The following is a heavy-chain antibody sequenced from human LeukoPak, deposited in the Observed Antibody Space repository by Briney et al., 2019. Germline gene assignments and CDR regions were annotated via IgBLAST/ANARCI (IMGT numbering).Heavy chain of an antibody. CDR3: AKDTSSNGYNYDY. CDR1: GFTFSSYA. Sequence: PGGSLRLSCAASGFTFSSYAMSWVRQAPGKGLEWVSAISGSGGSTYYADSVKGRFTISRDNAKNTLYLQMNSLRAEDTAVYYCAKDTSSNGYNYDYWGQGTLVTVSS. J-gene: IGHJ4*02. V-gene: IGHV3-23*01. D-gene: IGHD5-24*01. CDR2: ISGSGGST.